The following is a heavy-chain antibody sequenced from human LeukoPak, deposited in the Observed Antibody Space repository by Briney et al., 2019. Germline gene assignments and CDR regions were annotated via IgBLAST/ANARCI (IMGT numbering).Heavy chain of an antibody. CDR3: VIDRGPR. Sequence: QSGGSLRLSCAASAYKLSRYYMGWVRQAPGKGLEWVALMRLAGSVTYYVESVKGRFTISRGNTKNLLYLHMNNLRAEDTAVYYCVIDRGPRWGQGTLVTVSS. CDR2: MRLAGSVT. V-gene: IGHV3-7*01. CDR1: AYKLSRYY. J-gene: IGHJ4*02.